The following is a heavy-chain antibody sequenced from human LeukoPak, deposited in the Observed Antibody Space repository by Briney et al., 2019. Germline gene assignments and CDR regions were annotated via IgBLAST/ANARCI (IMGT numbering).Heavy chain of an antibody. D-gene: IGHD5-12*01. CDR2: IIPIFGTA. Sequence: SVKVSCKASGYIFTNYGISWVRQAPGQGLEWMGGIIPIFGTANYAQKFQGRVTITADESTSTAYMELSSLRSEDTAVYYCARRRLIVANLSPYYYYYYGMDVWGQGTTVTVSS. CDR1: GYIFTNYG. CDR3: ARRRLIVANLSPYYYYYYGMDV. V-gene: IGHV1-69*13. J-gene: IGHJ6*02.